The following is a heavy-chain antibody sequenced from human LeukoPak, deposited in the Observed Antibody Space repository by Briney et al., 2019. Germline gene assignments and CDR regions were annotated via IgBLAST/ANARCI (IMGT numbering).Heavy chain of an antibody. V-gene: IGHV1-2*06. Sequence: ASVKVSCKASGYTFTSYDINWVRQATGQGLEWMGRINPNSGGTNYAQKFQDRVTMTRDTSISTAYMELSRLRSDDTAVYYCARADCSSTSCLNAFDIWGQGTMVTVSS. CDR2: INPNSGGT. CDR3: ARADCSSTSCLNAFDI. CDR1: GYTFTSYD. J-gene: IGHJ3*02. D-gene: IGHD2-2*01.